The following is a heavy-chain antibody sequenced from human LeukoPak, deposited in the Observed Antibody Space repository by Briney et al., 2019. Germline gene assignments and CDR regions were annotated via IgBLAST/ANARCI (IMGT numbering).Heavy chain of an antibody. CDR1: GGSISSYS. J-gene: IGHJ2*01. Sequence: PSETLSLTCSVSGGSISSYSRSWIRQPAGKGLEWIGRIYTSGDTNHNPSLKSRVTMSVATSKNQFSLKLTSVTASDTAVYYCARGTPYSSGWNFDLWGRGTLVTVSS. V-gene: IGHV4-4*07. CDR3: ARGTPYSSGWNFDL. D-gene: IGHD6-19*01. CDR2: IYTSGDT.